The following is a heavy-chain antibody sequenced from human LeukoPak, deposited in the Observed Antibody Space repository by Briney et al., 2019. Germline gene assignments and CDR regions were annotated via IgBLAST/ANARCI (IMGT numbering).Heavy chain of an antibody. J-gene: IGHJ4*02. Sequence: ASVKVSCKASGYTFTIYGISWVRQAPGQGLEWMGWISAYNGNTNYAQKLQGRVTMTTDTSTSTAYMELRSLRSDDTAVYYWARVVRRSSWYLIWGQGTLVTVSS. CDR1: GYTFTIYG. CDR3: ARVVRRSSWYLI. D-gene: IGHD6-13*01. V-gene: IGHV1-18*01. CDR2: ISAYNGNT.